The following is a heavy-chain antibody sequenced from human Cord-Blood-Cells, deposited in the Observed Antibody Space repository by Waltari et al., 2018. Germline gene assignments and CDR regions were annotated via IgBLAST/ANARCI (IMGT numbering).Heavy chain of an antibody. J-gene: IGHJ4*02. V-gene: IGHV4-34*01. CDR2: INHSGST. CDR3: ARGGSSGIVGAPFDY. D-gene: IGHD1-26*01. Sequence: QVQLQQWGAGLLKPSETLSLTCAVYGGSFSGYYWSWIRQPPGKGLEWIVEINHSGSTNYNPSLKSRVTISGDTSKNQFSLKLSSVTASNTAGYYCARGGSSGIVGAPFDYWGQGTLVTGSS. CDR1: GGSFSGYY.